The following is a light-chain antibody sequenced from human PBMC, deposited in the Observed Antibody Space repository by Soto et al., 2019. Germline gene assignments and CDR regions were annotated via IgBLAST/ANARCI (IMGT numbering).Light chain of an antibody. CDR1: SSDVGSYDL. J-gene: IGLJ3*02. CDR3: QSYDNSLSGPVV. Sequence: QSALTQPASVSGPPGQSIVISCNGSSSDVGSYDLVSWYLQYPGKAPKVIIFEGTKRPSGVSDRFSGSKSGNTASLTISGLQTEDEADYYCQSYDNSLSGPVVFGGGTKVTVL. CDR2: EGT. V-gene: IGLV2-23*01.